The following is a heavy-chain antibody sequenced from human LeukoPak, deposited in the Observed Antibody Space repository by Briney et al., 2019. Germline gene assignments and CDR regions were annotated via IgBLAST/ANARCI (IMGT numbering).Heavy chain of an antibody. D-gene: IGHD2-15*01. CDR3: AREVVGGDPYFDY. CDR1: GFTVSSNY. J-gene: IGHJ4*01. V-gene: IGHV3-53*01. Sequence: GGSLRLSCAASGFTVSSNYMSWVRQAPGKGLEWVSVIYSGGSTYYADSVKGRFTISRDNSKNTLYLQMNSLRAEDTAVYYCAREVVGGDPYFDYWGQEPWSPSPQ. CDR2: IYSGGST.